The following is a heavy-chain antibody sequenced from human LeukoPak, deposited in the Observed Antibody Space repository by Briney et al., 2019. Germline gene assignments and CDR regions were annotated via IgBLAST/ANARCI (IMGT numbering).Heavy chain of an antibody. CDR3: ARTMYYDILTGYCDY. CDR2: IGSSSSTI. CDR1: GFTFSSYS. V-gene: IGHV3-48*02. J-gene: IGHJ4*02. D-gene: IGHD3-9*01. Sequence: GGSLRLSCAASGFTFSSYSMHWVRQAPGKGLEWVSYIGSSSSTIYYADSVKGRFTISRDNAENSLYLQMNSLRDEDTAVYYCARTMYYDILTGYCDYWGQGTLVTVSS.